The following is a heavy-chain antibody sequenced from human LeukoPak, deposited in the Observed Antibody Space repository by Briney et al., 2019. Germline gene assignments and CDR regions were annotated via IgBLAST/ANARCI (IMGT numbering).Heavy chain of an antibody. CDR1: GGSVSSTEFY. D-gene: IGHD3-9*01. J-gene: IGHJ4*02. V-gene: IGHV4-39*01. CDR2: IYYTGST. Sequence: SETLSLTCTVSGGSVSSTEFYWGWIRQPPGKGLQWIGNIYYTGSTYYNPSLNSRVTMSVDTSQNRFSLKMTSVTAADAAVYYCARLSKGRYFDYIFDYWGQGTLVTVSS. CDR3: ARLSKGRYFDYIFDY.